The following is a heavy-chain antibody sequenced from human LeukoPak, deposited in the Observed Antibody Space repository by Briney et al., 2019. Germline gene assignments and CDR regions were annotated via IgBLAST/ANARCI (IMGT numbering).Heavy chain of an antibody. CDR1: GFTFSSYW. CDR2: IKKEGSEK. Sequence: GGSLRLSCGASGFTFSSYWMSWVRQAPGKGLEWVANIKKEGSEKYYVDSVKGRFTISRDNAKNSLYLEMNSLRVEDTAVYYCAKQWPTRYYYYMDVWGKGTTVTVSS. CDR3: AKQWPTRYYYYMDV. D-gene: IGHD6-19*01. V-gene: IGHV3-7*01. J-gene: IGHJ6*03.